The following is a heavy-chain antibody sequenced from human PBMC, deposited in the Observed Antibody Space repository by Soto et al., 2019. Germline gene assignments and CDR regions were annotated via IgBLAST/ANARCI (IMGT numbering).Heavy chain of an antibody. CDR2: INHSGST. Sequence: PSETLSLTCADYGGSFSGYYWSWIRQPPGKGLEWIGEINHSGSTNYNPSLKSRVTISVDTSKNQFSLKLSSVTAADTAVYYCAREPGYYGSGSYGYYYYYGMDVWGQGTTVT. V-gene: IGHV4-34*01. CDR1: GGSFSGYY. CDR3: AREPGYYGSGSYGYYYYYGMDV. D-gene: IGHD3-10*01. J-gene: IGHJ6*02.